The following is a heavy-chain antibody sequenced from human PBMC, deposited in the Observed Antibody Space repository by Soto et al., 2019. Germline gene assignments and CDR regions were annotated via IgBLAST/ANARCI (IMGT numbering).Heavy chain of an antibody. V-gene: IGHV1-24*01. J-gene: IGHJ4*02. CDR2: FDPEDGET. D-gene: IGHD5-18*01. CDR3: ATDRFLTTKKVVDTAMVLDY. CDR1: GYTLTELS. Sequence: ASVKVSCKVSGYTLTELSMHWVRQAPGKGLEWMGGFDPEDGETIYAQKFQGRVTMTEDTSTDTAYMELSSLRSEDTAVYYCATDRFLTTKKVVDTAMVLDYWGQGTMVTVYS.